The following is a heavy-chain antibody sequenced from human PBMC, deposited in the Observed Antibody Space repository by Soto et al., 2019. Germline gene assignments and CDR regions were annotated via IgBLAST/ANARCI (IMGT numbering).Heavy chain of an antibody. Sequence: QVQLVQSGAEVKKPGASVKVSCKASGYSFITYDINWVQQAPGQGLEWMGWISGYSGDTDYAQKFQGKITMTTDTSTNTAYMELRSLRSDDTALYYCARTGGRSAPLDHWGQGTLVTVSS. CDR2: ISGYSGDT. CDR3: ARTGGRSAPLDH. D-gene: IGHD7-27*01. J-gene: IGHJ4*02. V-gene: IGHV1-18*01. CDR1: GYSFITYD.